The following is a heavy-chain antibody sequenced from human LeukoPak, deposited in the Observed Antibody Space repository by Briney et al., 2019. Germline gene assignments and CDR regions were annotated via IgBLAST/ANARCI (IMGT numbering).Heavy chain of an antibody. V-gene: IGHV4-59*12. Sequence: SETLSLTCTVSGGSISSYYWSWIRQPPGKGLEWIGYIYYSGSTNYNPSLKSRVTISVDTSKNQFSLKLSSVTAADTAVYYCAREVVRGVPPFDYWGQGTLVTVSS. CDR1: GGSISSYY. D-gene: IGHD3-10*01. J-gene: IGHJ4*02. CDR3: AREVVRGVPPFDY. CDR2: IYYSGST.